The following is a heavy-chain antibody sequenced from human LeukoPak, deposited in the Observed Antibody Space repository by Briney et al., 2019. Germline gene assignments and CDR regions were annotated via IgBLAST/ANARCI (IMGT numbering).Heavy chain of an antibody. V-gene: IGHV7-4-1*02. J-gene: IGHJ4*02. Sequence: ASVKVSCKASGYTFTSYGISWVRQAPGQGHEWMGWINTNTGNPTYAQGFTGRFVFSLDTSVSTAYLQISSLKAEDTSVYYCASGIAVAGTRPDYWGQGTLVTVSS. D-gene: IGHD6-19*01. CDR1: GYTFTSYG. CDR3: ASGIAVAGTRPDY. CDR2: INTNTGNP.